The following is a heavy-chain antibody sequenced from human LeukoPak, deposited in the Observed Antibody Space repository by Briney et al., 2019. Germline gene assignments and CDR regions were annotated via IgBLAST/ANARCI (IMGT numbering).Heavy chain of an antibody. V-gene: IGHV1-18*01. J-gene: IGHJ3*02. D-gene: IGHD3-10*01. CDR2: ISAYNGYT. Sequence: ASVKVSCKASGYTFTNYGVSWVRQAPGQGLEWMGWISAYNGYTNYAQKFQFRVTMTTDTSTSTAYMELRSLTSDDTAVYYCAREVGEFLDAFDIWGQGTMVTVSS. CDR1: GYTFTNYG. CDR3: AREVGEFLDAFDI.